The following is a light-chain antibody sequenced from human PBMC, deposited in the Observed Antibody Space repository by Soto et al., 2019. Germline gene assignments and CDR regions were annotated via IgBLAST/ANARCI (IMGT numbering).Light chain of an antibody. J-gene: IGKJ3*01. CDR1: QGITND. Sequence: DIQMTQSPSSLSASVGDSVTITCRASQGITNDLGWYQQKPGEAPKRLIYAASTLQSGVPSRFSGSGSGTEFTLTISNLQPEDFATYYCLQYNSFPFTFGPGTKVDIK. CDR3: LQYNSFPFT. V-gene: IGKV1-17*02. CDR2: AAS.